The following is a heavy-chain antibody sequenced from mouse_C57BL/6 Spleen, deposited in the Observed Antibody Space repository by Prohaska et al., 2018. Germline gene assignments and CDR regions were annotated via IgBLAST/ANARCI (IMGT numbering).Heavy chain of an antibody. Sequence: EVKLEESGGGLVQPGGSMKLSCVASGFTFSNYWMNWVRQSPEKGLEWVAQIRLKSDNYATHYAESVKGRFTISRDDSKSSVYLQMNNLRAEDTGIYYCTSFYYYAMDYSSQGTSVTVYS. V-gene: IGHV6-3*01. CDR3: TSFYYYAMDY. CDR1: GFTFSNYW. CDR2: IRLKSDNYAT. J-gene: IGHJ4*01.